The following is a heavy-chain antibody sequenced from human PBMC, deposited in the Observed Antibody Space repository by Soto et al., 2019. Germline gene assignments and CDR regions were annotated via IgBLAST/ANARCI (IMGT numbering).Heavy chain of an antibody. Sequence: QVQLVQSGAEVKKPGSSVKLSCKASGGTFSSYAISWVRQAPGQGLEWMGGIIPIFGTANYAQKFQGRVTITADESTSTGYMELSSLRSEDTGVYYCEDLRWGYYYYYGMDVWVQGTTVTVSS. CDR1: GGTFSSYA. D-gene: IGHD7-27*01. J-gene: IGHJ6*02. CDR3: EDLRWGYYYYYGMDV. CDR2: IIPIFGTA. V-gene: IGHV1-69*01.